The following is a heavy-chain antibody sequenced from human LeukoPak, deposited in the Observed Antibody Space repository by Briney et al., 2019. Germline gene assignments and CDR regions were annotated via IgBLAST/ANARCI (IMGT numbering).Heavy chain of an antibody. CDR2: ITGSTSTI. CDR1: GFTFSNYN. V-gene: IGHV3-48*01. J-gene: IGHJ4*02. CDR3: ASSAAAGTRFDY. D-gene: IGHD6-13*01. Sequence: SGGSLRLSCAASGFTFSNYNMNWVRQAPGKGLEWVSYITGSTSTIYYADSVKGRFTISRDNAKNSLYLQMNSLRAEDTAVYYCASSAAAGTRFDYWGQGTLVTVSS.